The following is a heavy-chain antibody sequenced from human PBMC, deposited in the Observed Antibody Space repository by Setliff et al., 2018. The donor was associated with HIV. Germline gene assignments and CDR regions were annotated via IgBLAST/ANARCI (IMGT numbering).Heavy chain of an antibody. J-gene: IGHJ6*03. CDR1: GFTFSTYN. CDR2: ITSSGSAT. V-gene: IGHV3-48*01. CDR3: VTDSKLGAGNYMDV. Sequence: GESLKISCAASGFTFSTYNMHWARQTPGKGLEWVSYITSSGSATYYADSMKGRFTISRDNAKNSLYLQMNSLRAEDTAVYYCVTDSKLGAGNYMDVWGKGTTVTVSS. D-gene: IGHD1-26*01.